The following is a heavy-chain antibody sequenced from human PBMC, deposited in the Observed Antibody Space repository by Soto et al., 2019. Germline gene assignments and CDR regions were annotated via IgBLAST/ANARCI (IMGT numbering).Heavy chain of an antibody. CDR2: ISSSSTTI. J-gene: IGHJ4*02. Sequence: GGSLRLSCAASGFTFSNYGFNWVRQAPGKGLEWVSYISSSSTTIYYADSVKGRFTISRDNAKNSLYLQMNSLRPEDTAVYYCASISGGPQDYWSQGTLVTASS. CDR1: GFTFSNYG. V-gene: IGHV3-48*01. CDR3: ASISGGPQDY. D-gene: IGHD2-15*01.